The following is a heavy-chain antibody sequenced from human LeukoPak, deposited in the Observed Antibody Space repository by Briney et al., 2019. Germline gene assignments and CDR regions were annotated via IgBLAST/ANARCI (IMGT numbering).Heavy chain of an antibody. V-gene: IGHV3-53*04. D-gene: IGHD2-2*01. Sequence: GGSLRLSCAASGFTVSSNYMSWVRQAPGKGLEWVSVIYSGGSTYYADSVKGRFTISRHNSKNTLYLQMNSLRAEDTAVYYCAYSSTSWEPYFDYWGQGTLVTVSS. CDR3: AYSSTSWEPYFDY. J-gene: IGHJ4*02. CDR1: GFTVSSNY. CDR2: IYSGGST.